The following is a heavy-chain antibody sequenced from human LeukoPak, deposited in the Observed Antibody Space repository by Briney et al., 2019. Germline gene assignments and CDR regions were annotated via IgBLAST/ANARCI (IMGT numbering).Heavy chain of an antibody. CDR1: GFTFSAYV. J-gene: IGHJ6*02. CDR3: AKGVRYCSSTSCGVRTSSSQYYYYGMDV. CDR2: ISGSGGDT. D-gene: IGHD2-2*01. V-gene: IGHV3-23*01. Sequence: GGSLRLSCAASGFTFSAYVMSWVRQAPGKGLEWVSAISGSGGDTAYADSVKGRFTISRDNSKNTMSLQMNSLRAEDTAVFYCAKGVRYCSSTSCGVRTSSSQYYYYGMDVWGQGTTVTVSS.